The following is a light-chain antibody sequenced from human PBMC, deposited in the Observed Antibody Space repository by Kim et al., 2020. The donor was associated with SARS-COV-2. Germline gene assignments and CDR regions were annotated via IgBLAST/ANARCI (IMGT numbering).Light chain of an antibody. CDR1: SLRKYY. Sequence: SSELTQDPAVSVALGQTVRITCQGDSLRKYYASWYQQKPGQAPLLVVYGQNDRPSGISDRFSGSRSGNTASLTISGAQAEDEADYYCNSRDISGYQVVFGQGAQLTFL. V-gene: IGLV3-19*01. J-gene: IGLJ3*02. CDR3: NSRDISGYQVV. CDR2: GQN.